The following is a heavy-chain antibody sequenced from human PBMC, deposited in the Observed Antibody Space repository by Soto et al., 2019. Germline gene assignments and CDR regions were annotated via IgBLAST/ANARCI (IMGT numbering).Heavy chain of an antibody. CDR1: GFTFSSYA. Sequence: EVQLVESGGGLVQPGGSLRLSCAASGFTFSSYAMHWVRQAPGKGLEYVSAISSNGGSTYYANSVKGRFTISRDNSKNTLYLQMGSLRAEDMTVYYCARDGWGGDCYSAYAFDIWGQGTMVTVSS. J-gene: IGHJ3*02. V-gene: IGHV3-64*01. CDR2: ISSNGGST. CDR3: ARDGWGGDCYSAYAFDI. D-gene: IGHD2-21*02.